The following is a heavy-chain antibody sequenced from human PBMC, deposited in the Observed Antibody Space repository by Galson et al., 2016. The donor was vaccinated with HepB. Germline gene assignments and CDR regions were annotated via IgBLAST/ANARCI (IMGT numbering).Heavy chain of an antibody. CDR2: ISSSSSYI. CDR3: ARARVGYQDAFDI. CDR1: GFTFSSYS. J-gene: IGHJ3*02. D-gene: IGHD5-18*01. V-gene: IGHV3-21*01. Sequence: SLRLSCAASGFTFSSYSMNWVRQAPGKGLEWVSSISSSSSYIYYADSVKGRFTISRDNAKNSLYLQMNSLRAEDTAVYYCARARVGYQDAFDIWGQGTWSPSLQ.